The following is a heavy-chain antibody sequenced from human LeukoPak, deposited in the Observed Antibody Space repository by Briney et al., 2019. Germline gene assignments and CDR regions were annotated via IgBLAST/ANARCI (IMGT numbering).Heavy chain of an antibody. V-gene: IGHV3-53*01. CDR3: ARDVFRGWFDP. CDR1: GFTVSSNY. Sequence: GGSLRLSCAASGFTVSSNYMSWVRQAPGKGLEWVSAIYSGGSTYYADSVKGRFTISRDNSKNTLYLQMNSLRAEDTAVYYCARDVFRGWFDPWGQGTLVTVSS. CDR2: IYSGGST. J-gene: IGHJ5*02. D-gene: IGHD3-10*02.